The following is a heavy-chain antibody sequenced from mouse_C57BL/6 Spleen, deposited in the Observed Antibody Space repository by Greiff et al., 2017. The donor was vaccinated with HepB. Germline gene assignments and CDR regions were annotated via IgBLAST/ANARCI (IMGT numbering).Heavy chain of an antibody. D-gene: IGHD1-1*01. J-gene: IGHJ1*03. V-gene: IGHV5-4*03. CDR1: GFTFSSYA. CDR2: ISDGGSYT. Sequence: EVKLVESGGGLVKPGGSLKLSCAASGFTFSSYAMSWVRQTPEKRLEWVATISDGGSYTYYPDNVKGRFTISRDNAKNNLYLQMSHLKSEDTAMYYCARGPGSSYGYWYFDVWGTGTTVTVSS. CDR3: ARGPGSSYGYWYFDV.